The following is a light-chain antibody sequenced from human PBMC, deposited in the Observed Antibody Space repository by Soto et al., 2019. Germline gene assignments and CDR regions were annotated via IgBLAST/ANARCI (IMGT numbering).Light chain of an antibody. Sequence: AIQMTQSPSSLSASVGDRVTITCRASQGNRNDLGWYQQKPGKAPKLLIYAASSLQSGVPSRFSGSGSGTVFTLIISSLQPEDFATYYCLQDYNYPLTFGGGTKVDIK. J-gene: IGKJ4*01. V-gene: IGKV1-6*01. CDR3: LQDYNYPLT. CDR1: QGNRND. CDR2: AAS.